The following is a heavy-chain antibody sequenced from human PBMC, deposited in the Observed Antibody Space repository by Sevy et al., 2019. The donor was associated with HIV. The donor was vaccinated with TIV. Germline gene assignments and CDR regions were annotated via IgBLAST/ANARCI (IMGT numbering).Heavy chain of an antibody. D-gene: IGHD2-21*02. CDR3: AKPLVVTTTRESDY. V-gene: IGHV3-23*01. CDR2: ISGSGGST. J-gene: IGHJ4*02. Sequence: GGSLRLSCAACGFTFSSYAMSWVRQAPGKGLEWVSAISGSGGSTYYADSVKGRFTISRDNSKNTLYLQMNSLRAEDTAVYYCAKPLVVTTTRESDYWGQGTLVTVSS. CDR1: GFTFSSYA.